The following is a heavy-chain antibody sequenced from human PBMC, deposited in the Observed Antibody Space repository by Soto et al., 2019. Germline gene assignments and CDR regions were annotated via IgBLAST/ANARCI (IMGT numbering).Heavy chain of an antibody. CDR3: ARCSGWYGQCYFDC. Sequence: GGSLRLSCAASGFTFSTYDMSWVRQAPGKGLEWVSVIYGDGRTYYADSVKGRFTISRDNSKNTLYLQMNSLSAEDTAVYYCARCSGWYGQCYFDCWGQGTLVTVSS. D-gene: IGHD6-13*01. CDR2: IYGDGRT. CDR1: GFTFSTYD. V-gene: IGHV3-53*01. J-gene: IGHJ4*02.